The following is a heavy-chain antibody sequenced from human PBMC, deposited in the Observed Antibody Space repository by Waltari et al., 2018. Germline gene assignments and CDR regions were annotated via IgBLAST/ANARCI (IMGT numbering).Heavy chain of an antibody. J-gene: IGHJ6*03. V-gene: IGHV4-34*01. D-gene: IGHD3-10*01. CDR3: AREGPRGVTISADYMDI. Sequence: QVQLRQWGAGLLKPSETLSLTCTVFGGSFSGFSWTWVRQSPGRGLEWIGEIDHDIKTHYSPTLESRALISVDTSKNQFFLQLTSVTAADTAVYFCAREGPRGVTISADYMDIWASGTTVIVSS. CDR2: IDHDIKT. CDR1: GGSFSGFS.